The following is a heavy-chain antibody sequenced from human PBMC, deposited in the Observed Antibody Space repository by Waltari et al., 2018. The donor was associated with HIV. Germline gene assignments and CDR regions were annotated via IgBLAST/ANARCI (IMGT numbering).Heavy chain of an antibody. CDR1: GGSISSGGYY. CDR3: ARDRRYCSSTSCYDSYYYGMDV. CDR2: IYYSGRT. J-gene: IGHJ6*02. V-gene: IGHV4-31*03. D-gene: IGHD2-2*01. Sequence: QVQLQESGPGLVKPSQTLSLTCTVSGGSISSGGYYWSWIRQHPGKGLEWMGYIYYSGRTYYNPSLKSRVTISVATSKNQFSLKLSSVTAADTAVYYCARDRRYCSSTSCYDSYYYGMDVWGQGTTVTVSS.